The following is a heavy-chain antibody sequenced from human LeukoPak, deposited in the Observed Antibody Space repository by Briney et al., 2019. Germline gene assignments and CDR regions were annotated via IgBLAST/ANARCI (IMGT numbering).Heavy chain of an antibody. V-gene: IGHV4-59*01. CDR2: IYYSGST. CDR1: GGSFSGYY. D-gene: IGHD5-24*01. J-gene: IGHJ3*02. CDR3: ASRRDGYNWDAFDI. Sequence: PSETLSLTCAVYGGSFSGYYWSWIRQPPGKGLEWIGYIYYSGSTNYNPSLKSRVTISVDTSKNQFSLKLSSVTAADTAVYYCASRRDGYNWDAFDIWGQGTMVTVSS.